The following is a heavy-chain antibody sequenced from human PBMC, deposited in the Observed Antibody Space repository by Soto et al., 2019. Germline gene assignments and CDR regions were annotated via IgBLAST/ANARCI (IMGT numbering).Heavy chain of an antibody. CDR3: ARGLRRSGYPDY. V-gene: IGHV4-31*03. CDR2: IYYSGST. CDR1: GGSISSGGYY. Sequence: PSETLSPTCTVSGGSISSGGYYWSWIRQHPGKGLEWIGYIYYSGSTYYNPSLKSRVTISVDTSKNQFSLKLSSVTAADTAVYYCARGLRRSGYPDYWGQGTLVTVSS. D-gene: IGHD3-22*01. J-gene: IGHJ4*02.